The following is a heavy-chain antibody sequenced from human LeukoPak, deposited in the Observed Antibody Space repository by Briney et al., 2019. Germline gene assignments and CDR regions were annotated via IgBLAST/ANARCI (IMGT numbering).Heavy chain of an antibody. CDR1: GYTFTRYG. D-gene: IGHD3-22*01. CDR3: ARAQYYYDSSGYPFYYFDY. CDR2: ISTVNGDT. V-gene: IGHV1-2*02. J-gene: IGHJ4*02. Sequence: ASVKVSCKASGYTFTRYGITWVRQAPGRGLEWMGWISTVNGDTNYAQKFQGRVTMTRDTSISTAYMELSRLRSDDTAVYYCARAQYYYDSSGYPFYYFDYWGQGTLVTVSS.